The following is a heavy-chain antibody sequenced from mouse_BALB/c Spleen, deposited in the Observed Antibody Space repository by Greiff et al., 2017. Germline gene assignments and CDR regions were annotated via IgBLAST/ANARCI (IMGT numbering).Heavy chain of an antibody. CDR1: GFTFSSYA. D-gene: IGHD1-1*01. Sequence: DVKLVESGGGLVKPGGSLKLSCAATGFTFSSYAMSWVRQTPEKRLEWVATISSGGSYTYYPDSVKGRFTISRDNAKNTLYLQMSSLKSEDTAMYYCTRDHNYYGSGGYFDVWGAGTTVTVSS. CDR2: ISSGGSYT. J-gene: IGHJ1*01. CDR3: TRDHNYYGSGGYFDV. V-gene: IGHV5-6-4*01.